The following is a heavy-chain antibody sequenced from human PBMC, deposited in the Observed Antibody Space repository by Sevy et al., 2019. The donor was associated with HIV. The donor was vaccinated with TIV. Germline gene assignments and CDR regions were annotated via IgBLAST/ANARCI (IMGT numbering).Heavy chain of an antibody. CDR2: ISSRDYFI. V-gene: IGHV3-11*01. D-gene: IGHD5-18*01. CDR1: GFTFSDYY. Sequence: GGSLILSCTASGFTFSDYYMSWIRQAPGKGLEWISYISSRDYFIYYADSVKGRFTISRDNAKNSMFLHMSSLRAEDTALYYCARVRYTYGNFFFDYWGQGTLVTVSS. J-gene: IGHJ4*02. CDR3: ARVRYTYGNFFFDY.